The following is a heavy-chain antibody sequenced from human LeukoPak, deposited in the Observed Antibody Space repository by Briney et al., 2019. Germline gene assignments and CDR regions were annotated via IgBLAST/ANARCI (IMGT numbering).Heavy chain of an antibody. D-gene: IGHD3-22*01. J-gene: IGHJ4*02. CDR3: ARIGVTMIVVTK. V-gene: IGHV4-59*01. CDR1: GGSISSYY. CDR2: IYYSGST. Sequence: SETLSLTCTVSGGSISSYYWSWIRQPPGKGLEWIGYIYYSGSTNYNPSLKSRVTISVDTSKNQFSLKLSSVTAADTAVYYCARIGVTMIVVTKWGQGTLVTVSS.